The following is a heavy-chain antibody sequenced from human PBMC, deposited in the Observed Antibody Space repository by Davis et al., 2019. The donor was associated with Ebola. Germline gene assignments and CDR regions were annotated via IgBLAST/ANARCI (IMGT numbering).Heavy chain of an antibody. Sequence: MPSETLSLTCTVSGGSISSYYWSWIRQPPGKGLEWIGSIYHSGSTNYNPSLKSRVTISVDKSKNQFSLRLSSVTAADTAVYYCASGPVYYYYGMDVWGQGTTVTVSS. J-gene: IGHJ6*02. CDR1: GGSISSYY. CDR3: ASGPVYYYYGMDV. CDR2: IYHSGST. V-gene: IGHV4-59*12.